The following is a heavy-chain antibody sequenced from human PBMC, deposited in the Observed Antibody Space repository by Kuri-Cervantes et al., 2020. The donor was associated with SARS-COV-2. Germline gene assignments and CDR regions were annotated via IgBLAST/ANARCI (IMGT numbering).Heavy chain of an antibody. CDR1: GFTFSGSA. CDR2: IRSKANSYAT. J-gene: IGHJ6*02. D-gene: IGHD4-17*01. V-gene: IGHV3-73*01. CDR3: SRSTVTSPLYGMDV. Sequence: GESLKISCAASGFTFSGSAMHWVRQASGKGLEWVGRIRSKANSYATAYAASVKGRFTISRDDSKNTAYQQMNSLKTEDTAVYYCSRSTVTSPLYGMDVWGQGTTVTVSS.